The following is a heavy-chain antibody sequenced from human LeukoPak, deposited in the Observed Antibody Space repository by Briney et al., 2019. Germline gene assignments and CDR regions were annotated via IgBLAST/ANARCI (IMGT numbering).Heavy chain of an antibody. J-gene: IGHJ6*03. Sequence: ASVKVSCKASGYTFTGYYMHWVRQAPGQGLEWMGWINPNSGGTNYAQKFQGRVTMTRDTYISTAYMELSRLRSDDTDVYYCARDRYQLPKYYYMDVWGKGTTVTVS. CDR3: ARDRYQLPKYYYMDV. CDR2: INPNSGGT. D-gene: IGHD2-2*01. CDR1: GYTFTGYY. V-gene: IGHV1-2*02.